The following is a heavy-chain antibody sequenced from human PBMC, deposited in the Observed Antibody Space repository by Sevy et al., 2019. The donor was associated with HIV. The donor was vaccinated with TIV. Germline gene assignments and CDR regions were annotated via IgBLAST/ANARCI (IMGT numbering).Heavy chain of an antibody. J-gene: IGHJ5*02. CDR3: AKDGVSRNKLWDWFDP. Sequence: GGSLRLSCATSGFTFNIYAMSWVRQAPGKGLEWVSTIGGGDKYYADSVKGRFSISRDDSKSAVCLQMNSLRADDTAVYYCAKDGVSRNKLWDWFDPWGQGTLVTVSS. V-gene: IGHV3-23*01. CDR2: IGGGDK. D-gene: IGHD2-21*01. CDR1: GFTFNIYA.